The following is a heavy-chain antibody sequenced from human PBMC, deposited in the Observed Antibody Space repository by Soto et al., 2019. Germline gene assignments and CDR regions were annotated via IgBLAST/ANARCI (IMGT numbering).Heavy chain of an antibody. V-gene: IGHV5-51*01. D-gene: IGHD3-3*01. CDR1: GYRFTSYW. J-gene: IGHJ4*02. CDR3: ARAPLLRFLEWLTPYYFDY. Sequence: PGESLKISCQGSGYRFTSYWIGWVRQMPGKGLEWMGIIYPGDSDTRYSPSFQGQVTISADKSISTAYLQWSSLKASDTAMYYCARAPLLRFLEWLTPYYFDYWGQGTLVTVSS. CDR2: IYPGDSDT.